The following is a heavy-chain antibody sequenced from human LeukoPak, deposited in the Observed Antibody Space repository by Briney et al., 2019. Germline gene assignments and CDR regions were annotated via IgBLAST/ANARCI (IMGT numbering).Heavy chain of an antibody. J-gene: IGHJ4*02. D-gene: IGHD6-13*01. CDR3: ARIDPAAGIDY. V-gene: IGHV1-2*02. CDR2: INPNSGGT. CDR1: GYTFTGYY. Sequence: ASVKVSCKASGYTFTGYYMHWARQAPGQGLEWMGWINPNSGGTNFAQKFQGRVTMTRDTSISTAYMELSSLRSDDTAVYYCARIDPAAGIDYWGQGTLVTVSS.